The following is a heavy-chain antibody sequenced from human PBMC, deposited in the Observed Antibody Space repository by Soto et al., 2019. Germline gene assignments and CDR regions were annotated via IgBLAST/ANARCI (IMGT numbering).Heavy chain of an antibody. J-gene: IGHJ5*02. CDR2: ISGSGGST. CDR1: GFTFSSYA. CDR3: AKRGTIVVVPAAIFSYNWFDP. D-gene: IGHD2-2*02. V-gene: IGHV3-23*01. Sequence: GGSLRLSCAASGFTFSSYAMSWVRQAPGKGLEWVSAISGSGGSTYYADSVKGRVTISRDNSKNTLYLQMNSLRAEDTAVYYCAKRGTIVVVPAAIFSYNWFDPLGQGTLVTVSS.